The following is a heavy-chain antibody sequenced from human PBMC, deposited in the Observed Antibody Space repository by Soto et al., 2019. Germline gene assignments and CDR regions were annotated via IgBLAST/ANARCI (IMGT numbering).Heavy chain of an antibody. V-gene: IGHV3-74*01. CDR1: GFTFSSYW. J-gene: IGHJ2*01. D-gene: IGHD2-15*01. CDR2: INSDGSGT. CDR3: ARDSCSGCNWYFDL. Sequence: EVQLVESGGGLVQPGGSLRLSCAVSGFTFSSYWMHWVRQAPGKGLVWVSRINSDGSGTSYADSVKGRFTISRDNAKNKLYLQMNSLRAEDTAVYYCARDSCSGCNWYFDLWGRGTLVTVSS.